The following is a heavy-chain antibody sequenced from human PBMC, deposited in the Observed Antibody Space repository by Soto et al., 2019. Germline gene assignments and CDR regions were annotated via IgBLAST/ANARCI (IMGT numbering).Heavy chain of an antibody. J-gene: IGHJ5*02. CDR2: ISNSGST. Sequence: SETLSLTCTVSGGSITSHYWSWIRQPPGKGLEWIGFISNSGSTNYSPSLKSRVIMSVDTSKNQFSLRLSSVTAADTAVYYCARRGLGYCSGGSCDLYWFDPWGQGTLVTVSS. CDR1: GGSITSHY. CDR3: ARRGLGYCSGGSCDLYWFDP. D-gene: IGHD2-15*01. V-gene: IGHV4-59*11.